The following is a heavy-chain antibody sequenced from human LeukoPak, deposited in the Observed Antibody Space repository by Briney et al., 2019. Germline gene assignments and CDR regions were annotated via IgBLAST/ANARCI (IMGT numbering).Heavy chain of an antibody. J-gene: IGHJ4*02. D-gene: IGHD3-22*01. V-gene: IGHV3-21*01. CDR2: ISGSSIYI. Sequence: GSLRLSSAASGFTFSTYSRNWVRQAPGKGLEWGSSISGSSIYIYYADSVKGRFTISRDNAKNSLYLPLNSLRAEDTAVYYCARDPPYYDGSGYYYDYWGQGTLVTVSS. CDR3: ARDPPYYDGSGYYYDY. CDR1: GFTFSTYS.